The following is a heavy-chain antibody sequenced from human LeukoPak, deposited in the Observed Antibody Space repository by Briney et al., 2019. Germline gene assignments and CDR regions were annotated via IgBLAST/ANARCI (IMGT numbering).Heavy chain of an antibody. V-gene: IGHV3-48*03. J-gene: IGHJ6*04. CDR2: ISSSGSTI. CDR1: GFTFSSCE. D-gene: IGHD3-10*02. Sequence: GGSLRLSCAASGFTFSSCEMNWVRQAPGKGLEWVSYISSSGSTIYYADSVKGRFTISRDNAKNSLYLQMNSLRAEDTAVYYCVELGITMIGGVWGKGTTVTISS. CDR3: VELGITMIGGV.